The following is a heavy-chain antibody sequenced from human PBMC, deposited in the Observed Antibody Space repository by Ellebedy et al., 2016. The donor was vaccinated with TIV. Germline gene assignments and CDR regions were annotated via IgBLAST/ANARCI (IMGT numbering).Heavy chain of an antibody. CDR2: MNANTGDT. CDR3: ARGRGGTQLRGYFDY. CDR1: GYTFTNYD. D-gene: IGHD1-26*01. J-gene: IGHJ4*02. Sequence: ASVKVSCXASGYTFTNYDIKWVRQATGQGLEWMGWMNANTGDTGYAQKFQGRVTMTRDTSISTAYMELSSLISEDTAVYYCARGRGGTQLRGYFDYWGQGTLVTVSS. V-gene: IGHV1-8*01.